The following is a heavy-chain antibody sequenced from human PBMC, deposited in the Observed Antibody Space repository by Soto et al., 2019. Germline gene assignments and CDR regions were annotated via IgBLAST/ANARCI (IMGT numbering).Heavy chain of an antibody. J-gene: IGHJ4*02. V-gene: IGHV1-18*01. CDR3: ARGTPLYGDYGDFDY. D-gene: IGHD4-17*01. CDR1: GYTFTSYG. CDR2: ISAYNGNT. Sequence: QVQLVQSGAEVKKPGASVKVSCKASGYTFTSYGISWVRQAPGQGLEWMGWISAYNGNTNYAQKLQGRGTMTTDTSTRTAYMELRSLRSDDTAVYYCARGTPLYGDYGDFDYWGQGTLVTVSS.